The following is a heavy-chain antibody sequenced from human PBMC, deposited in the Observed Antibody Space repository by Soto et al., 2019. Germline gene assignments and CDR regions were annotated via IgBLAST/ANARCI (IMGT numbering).Heavy chain of an antibody. CDR3: AKGRGSRIGGNLDY. CDR1: GFTFSSYA. D-gene: IGHD2-15*01. J-gene: IGHJ4*02. V-gene: IGHV3-23*01. CDR2: ITGSGGST. Sequence: GGSLRLSCAASGFTFSSYAISWVRQAPGKWLEWVSSITGSGGSTYYADSVKGRFTISRDNSKNSLYLQLHSLSADDTAGYYSAKGRGSRIGGNLDYGGQGALVTVSS.